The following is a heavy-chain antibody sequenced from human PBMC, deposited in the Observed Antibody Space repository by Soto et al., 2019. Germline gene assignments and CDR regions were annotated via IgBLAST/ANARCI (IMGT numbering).Heavy chain of an antibody. Sequence: QVQLVESGGGVVQPGRSLRLSCAASGFTFNSYAMHWVRQAPGKGLEWVAVISYDGSNKYYADSVKGRFTISRDNSKNTLYLQMNSLRVEDTAVYYCARFKGCSGGSCYPYFAYWGQGTLVTVSS. CDR1: GFTFNSYA. CDR2: ISYDGSNK. D-gene: IGHD2-15*01. J-gene: IGHJ4*02. CDR3: ARFKGCSGGSCYPYFAY. V-gene: IGHV3-30-3*01.